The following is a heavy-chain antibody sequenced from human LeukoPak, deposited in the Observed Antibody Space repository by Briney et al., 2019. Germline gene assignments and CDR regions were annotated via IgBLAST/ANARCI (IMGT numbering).Heavy chain of an antibody. CDR2: IKQDGSQR. Sequence: AGGSLRLYATASGFTFSDYWMTWVRQAPGKGPEWVANIKQDGSQRYYVDSVRGRFTISRDNAKNSLFLQMNGLRAEDTAVYYCARRDGSSSRRSPIDYWGQGTLVTVSS. V-gene: IGHV3-7*01. J-gene: IGHJ4*02. D-gene: IGHD6-6*01. CDR1: GFTFSDYW. CDR3: ARRDGSSSRRSPIDY.